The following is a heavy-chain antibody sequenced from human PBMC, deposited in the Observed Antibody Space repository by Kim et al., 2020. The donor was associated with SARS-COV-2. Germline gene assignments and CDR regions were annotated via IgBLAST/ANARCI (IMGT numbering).Heavy chain of an antibody. Sequence: GGSLRLSCAASGFIFSSYGMHWVRQAPGKGLEWVTIIWYDGSNKYYADSVKGRFTISRDNSKNTLYLQMNSLRAEDTAVYYCAKDPYGGNSVGYFDYWGQGTLVTVSS. CDR3: AKDPYGGNSVGYFDY. CDR2: IWYDGSNK. D-gene: IGHD4-17*01. CDR1: GFIFSSYG. V-gene: IGHV3-33*06. J-gene: IGHJ4*02.